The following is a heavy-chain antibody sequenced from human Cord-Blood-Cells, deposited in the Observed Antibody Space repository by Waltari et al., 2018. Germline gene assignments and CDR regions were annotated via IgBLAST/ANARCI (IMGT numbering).Heavy chain of an antibody. J-gene: IGHJ5*02. CDR1: GSTFTXXX. V-gene: IGHV1-2*06. D-gene: IGHD6-13*01. CDR2: INPNSGGT. CDR3: ARDRGXXAAAGTGWFDP. Sequence: QVQLVQSXXEVKKPGASVKVPGXASGSTFTXXXLPXXRQAPGQGLXWVGRINPNSGGTNYAQKFQGRVTMTRDTSISTAYMELSRLRSDDTAVYYCARDRGXXAAAGTGWFDPWGQGTLVTVSS.